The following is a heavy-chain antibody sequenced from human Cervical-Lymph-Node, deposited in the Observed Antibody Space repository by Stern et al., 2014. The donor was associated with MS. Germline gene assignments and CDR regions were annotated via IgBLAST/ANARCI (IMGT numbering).Heavy chain of an antibody. CDR3: ARADDFWSGYFIPQAFDI. D-gene: IGHD3-3*01. J-gene: IGHJ3*02. V-gene: IGHV1-69*06. CDR1: GGTFSNYA. Sequence: QVQLVESGAEVKKPGSSVKVSCKASGGTFSNYAINWVRQAPGQGLEWMGGVFPIFSTPNYAQTFQGRVTITADRSTSTASMELTSLRSEDTAIYYCARADDFWSGYFIPQAFDIWGQGTMVTVSS. CDR2: VFPIFSTP.